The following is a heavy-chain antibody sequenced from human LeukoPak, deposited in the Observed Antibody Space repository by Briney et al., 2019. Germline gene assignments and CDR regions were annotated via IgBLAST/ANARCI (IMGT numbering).Heavy chain of an antibody. Sequence: GASVKVSCKISGYSFINYGITWVRQAPGQGLEWMGWVSAYADNTNYVQKFQGRVSMTTDTSTNTAYMELRSLRPDDTAVYYCARDCIGCHGFAFWGQRTLVTVSS. CDR1: GYSFINYG. CDR3: ARDCIGCHGFAF. V-gene: IGHV1-18*01. J-gene: IGHJ4*02. CDR2: VSAYADNT. D-gene: IGHD2-15*01.